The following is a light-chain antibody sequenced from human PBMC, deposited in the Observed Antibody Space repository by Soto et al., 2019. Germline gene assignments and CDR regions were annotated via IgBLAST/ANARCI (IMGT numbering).Light chain of an antibody. CDR2: ATS. CDR1: QSVSRTY. J-gene: IGKJ1*01. V-gene: IGKV3-20*01. Sequence: ERVLTQPPGTLSLSEGERATLSCRASQSVSRTYLAWYQQKPVQAPRLLIYATSSRATGIPDRFSGSGSGTDFTLTISRLEPEDFAVYYCQQYGRSGTFGQGTNVDIK. CDR3: QQYGRSGT.